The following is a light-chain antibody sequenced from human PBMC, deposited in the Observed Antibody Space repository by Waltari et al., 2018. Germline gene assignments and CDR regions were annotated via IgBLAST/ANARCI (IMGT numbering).Light chain of an antibody. Sequence: QSALTQPASVSGSPGQSITISCTGTSSDVGENNYVSWYQQHPGEAPKLIIFDVSSRSSGASDSFSGSKTGKTAYLTISGLRAEDEADYYCGFYTSSSSGMFGGGTKLTVL. CDR1: SSDVGENNY. CDR2: DVS. CDR3: GFYTSSSSGM. J-gene: IGLJ3*02. V-gene: IGLV2-14*03.